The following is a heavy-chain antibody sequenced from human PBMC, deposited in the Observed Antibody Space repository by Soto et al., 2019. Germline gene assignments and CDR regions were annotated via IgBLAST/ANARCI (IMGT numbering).Heavy chain of an antibody. D-gene: IGHD3-16*02. J-gene: IGHJ3*02. CDR2: IHSSGST. Sequence: PSETLSLTCTVSGASMNSYHWSWLRQPAGKGLEWIGHIHSSGSTNYNPSLKSRVTMSVDTSKNQFSLRLMSLTAADTAVYYCARGSMITFGGVIPALAFDIWGQGTMVTVSS. CDR3: ARGSMITFGGVIPALAFDI. V-gene: IGHV4-4*07. CDR1: GASMNSYH.